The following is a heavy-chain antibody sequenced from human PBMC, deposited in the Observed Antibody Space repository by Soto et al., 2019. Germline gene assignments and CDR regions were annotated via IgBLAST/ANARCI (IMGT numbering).Heavy chain of an antibody. J-gene: IGHJ6*02. V-gene: IGHV3-30-3*01. Sequence: LVESGGGVVQPGRSLRLSCAASAFTFSSYAVHWVRQAPGEGLEWVAAISYEGSKKYYADSVKGRFTISRDNSKNTLYLQMSSLKTEDTAVYYCARRAPGTEWLLSYHYYRYGMDVWGQGTTVTVSS. CDR3: ARRAPGTEWLLSYHYYRYGMDV. CDR1: AFTFSSYA. CDR2: ISYEGSKK. D-gene: IGHD3-3*01.